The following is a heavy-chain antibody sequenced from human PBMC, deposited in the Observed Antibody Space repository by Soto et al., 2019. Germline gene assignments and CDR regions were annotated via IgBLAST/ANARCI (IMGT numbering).Heavy chain of an antibody. J-gene: IGHJ4*02. V-gene: IGHV4-4*07. Sequence: SETLSLTCSVSGSSISTYYWSWVRQPAGKGLEWIGRISARGSTAYNPSLKGRVTMSVDTSKNQFSLKLNSVTAEDTAVYYCARDSPPIGYWGQGILVTVSS. CDR3: ARDSPPIGY. CDR1: GSSISTYY. CDR2: ISARGST.